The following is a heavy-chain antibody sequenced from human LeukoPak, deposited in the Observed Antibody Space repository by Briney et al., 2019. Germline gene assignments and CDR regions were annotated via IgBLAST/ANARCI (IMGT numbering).Heavy chain of an antibody. Sequence: GGSLRLPCAASGFTFSAYDMNWVRQAPGKGLEWVSHITSSGSTIYYADSVKGRFTISRDNAKNSLYLQMNSLRAEDTAVYYCARPGYSSSWSAFDIWGQGTMVTVSS. CDR2: ITSSGSTI. D-gene: IGHD6-13*01. CDR1: GFTFSAYD. CDR3: ARPGYSSSWSAFDI. J-gene: IGHJ3*02. V-gene: IGHV3-48*03.